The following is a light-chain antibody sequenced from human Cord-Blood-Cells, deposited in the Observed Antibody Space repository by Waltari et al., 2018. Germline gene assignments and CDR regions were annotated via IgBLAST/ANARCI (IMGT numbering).Light chain of an antibody. CDR1: SSDVGGYNY. CDR3: SSYTSSSTV. J-gene: IGLJ3*02. CDR2: DVS. Sequence: QSALTQPASVSGSPGQSITISCTGTSSDVGGYNYVSWYQQHPGKAPKLMIYDVSSRPAGVSNRCSGSNSGNPASLTISGLQAEDEADYYCSSYTSSSTVFGGGTKLTVL. V-gene: IGLV2-14*01.